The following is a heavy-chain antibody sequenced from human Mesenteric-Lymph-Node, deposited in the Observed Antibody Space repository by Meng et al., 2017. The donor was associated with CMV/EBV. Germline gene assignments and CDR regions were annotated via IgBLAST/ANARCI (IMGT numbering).Heavy chain of an antibody. D-gene: IGHD3-3*01. CDR2: IYPADSRV. V-gene: IGHV5-51*01. Sequence: GESLKISCKGSGYDFTNYWIGWVRQMPGKGLEWMGIIYPADSRVTYSPPFQGQVTISADKSTDTAYLQWNSLRAPDTAMYYCARQESGFPAWFEFWGQGTPVTVSS. J-gene: IGHJ5*01. CDR1: GYDFTNYW. CDR3: ARQESGFPAWFEF.